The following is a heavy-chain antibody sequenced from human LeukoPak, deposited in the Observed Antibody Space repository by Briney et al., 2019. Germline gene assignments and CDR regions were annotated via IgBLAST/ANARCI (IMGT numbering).Heavy chain of an antibody. D-gene: IGHD3-22*01. CDR2: ISASGGST. CDR3: AVRSSAYYFFDY. J-gene: IGHJ4*02. V-gene: IGHV3-23*01. Sequence: GGSLRLSCAASGFTFSSYAMSWVRQAPGKGLEWVSVISASGGSTYYADSVKGRFTISRDNSKNTLYLQMNSLRAEDTAVYYCAVRSSAYYFFDYSGQGTLVTVSS. CDR1: GFTFSSYA.